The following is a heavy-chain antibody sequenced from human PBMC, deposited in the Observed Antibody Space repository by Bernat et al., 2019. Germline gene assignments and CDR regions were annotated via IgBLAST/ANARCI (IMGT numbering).Heavy chain of an antibody. Sequence: EVQLLESGGGLVQPGGSLRLSCAASGFAFSTYAMNWVRQAPGKGLEWVSSISATSDTTHYAASVKGRFVISRDNSRNTLSLQMDSLRAEDTAIYCCARDPRLGSEIDFWGLGTLVTVSS. D-gene: IGHD3-10*01. CDR3: ARDPRLGSEIDF. V-gene: IGHV3-23*01. J-gene: IGHJ4*02. CDR2: ISATSDTT. CDR1: GFAFSTYA.